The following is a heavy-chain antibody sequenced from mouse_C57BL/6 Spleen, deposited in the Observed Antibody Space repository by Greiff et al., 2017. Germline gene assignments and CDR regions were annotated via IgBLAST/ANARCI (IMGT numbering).Heavy chain of an antibody. D-gene: IGHD1-1*01. CDR1: GFSLTSYG. V-gene: IGHV2-5*01. Sequence: QVQLKESGPGLVQPSQSLSITCTVSGFSLTSYGVHWVRQSPGKGLEWLGVIWRGGSTDYNAAFMSRLSITKDNSKSQVFFKMNSLQADDTAIYYCVRGSPITTVVGRFAYWGQGTLVTVSA. CDR3: VRGSPITTVVGRFAY. J-gene: IGHJ3*01. CDR2: IWRGGST.